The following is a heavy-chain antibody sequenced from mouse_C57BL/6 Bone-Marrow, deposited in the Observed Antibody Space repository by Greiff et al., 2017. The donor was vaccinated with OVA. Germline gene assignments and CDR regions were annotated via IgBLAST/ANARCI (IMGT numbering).Heavy chain of an antibody. CDR2: IDPENGDT. V-gene: IGHV14-4*01. D-gene: IGHD2-2*01. CDR3: TTWGYWFAY. J-gene: IGHJ3*01. Sequence: VQLQQPGAELVRPGASVKLSCTASGFTIKDDYMHWVKQRPEQGLEWIGWIDPENGDTEYASKFQGKATITADTSSNTAYLQLSSLTSEDTAFYYCTTWGYWFAYWGKGTLVTVSA. CDR1: GFTIKDDY.